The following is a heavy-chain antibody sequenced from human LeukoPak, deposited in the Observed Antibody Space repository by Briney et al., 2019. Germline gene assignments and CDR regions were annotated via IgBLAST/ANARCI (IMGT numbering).Heavy chain of an antibody. Sequence: SETLSLTCAVYGGSFSGYYWSWIREPPGKGLEWIGEINHSGSTNYNPSLKSRVTISVDTSKNQFSLKLSSVTAADTAVYYCARGRIQLWSGNYYYGMDVWGKGTTVTVSS. CDR1: GGSFSGYY. CDR3: ARGRIQLWSGNYYYGMDV. V-gene: IGHV4-34*01. CDR2: INHSGST. D-gene: IGHD5-18*01. J-gene: IGHJ6*04.